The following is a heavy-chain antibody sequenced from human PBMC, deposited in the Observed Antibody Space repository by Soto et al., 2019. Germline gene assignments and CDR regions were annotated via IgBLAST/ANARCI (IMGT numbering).Heavy chain of an antibody. CDR1: GGSISSSTYY. J-gene: IGHJ5*02. V-gene: IGHV4-39*01. D-gene: IGHD3-3*01. Sequence: QLQLRESGPGLVKPSETLSLTCTVSGGSISSSTYYWAWNRQSPGKGLVWIGSVYYNGFTYYNPSLKSRYKISVDTSKNQFSLTLTSVTAADTAVYYCARMGDFWSGPGELDPWGQGTLVTVSS. CDR3: ARMGDFWSGPGELDP. CDR2: VYYNGFT.